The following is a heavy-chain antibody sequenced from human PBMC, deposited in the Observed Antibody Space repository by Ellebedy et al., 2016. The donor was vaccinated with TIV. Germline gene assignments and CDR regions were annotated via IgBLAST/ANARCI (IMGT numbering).Heavy chain of an antibody. CDR2: ISGSGDNT. V-gene: IGHV3-23*01. J-gene: IGHJ3*02. D-gene: IGHD4-23*01. CDR3: ARDTVGVGPAFDI. CDR1: GFTFSSYD. Sequence: GESLKISCAASGFTFSSYDMHWVRQAPGKGLEWVSSISGSGDNTYYADSVKGRFTISRDNSKNTLSLQMNSLRAEDTAVYYCARDTVGVGPAFDIWGQGTIVTVSS.